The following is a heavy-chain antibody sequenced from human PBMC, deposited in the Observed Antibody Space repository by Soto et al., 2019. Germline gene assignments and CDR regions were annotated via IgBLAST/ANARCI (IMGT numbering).Heavy chain of an antibody. CDR1: GFMFSAYW. Sequence: EVQLVESGGGLVQPGGSLRLSCEASGFMFSAYWMSWVRQDPRKGLAWVATISGGASDKFYVDSVKGRFTISRDDADNLLYLQMNSLRDEDTAVYSCVRAAWQRFDVWGEGTLVAVSS. J-gene: IGHJ4*02. CDR2: ISGGASDK. CDR3: VRAAWQRFDV. D-gene: IGHD6-25*01. V-gene: IGHV3-7*01.